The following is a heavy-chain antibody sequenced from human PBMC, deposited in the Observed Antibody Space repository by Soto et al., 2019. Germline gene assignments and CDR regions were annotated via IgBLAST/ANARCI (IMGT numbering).Heavy chain of an antibody. J-gene: IGHJ4*02. V-gene: IGHV3-7*05. CDR2: IKEDGSEM. CDR1: GGTFNWFW. Sequence: VQLVESGGGLVQPGGSLRLSCAASGGTFNWFWMGWVRQSPGKGLEWVANIKEDGSEMYYVDSVKGRFIISRDNAKNSLHLQMNSLRFDDKAVYYCTKDETWSQGTPVIVSS. CDR3: TKDET.